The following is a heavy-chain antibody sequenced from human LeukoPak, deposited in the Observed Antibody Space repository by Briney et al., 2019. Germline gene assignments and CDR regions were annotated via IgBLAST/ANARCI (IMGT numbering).Heavy chain of an antibody. J-gene: IGHJ6*02. CDR3: ARISYDSSGYYSYYYYYYGMDV. CDR1: GGTFSSYA. CDR2: IIPIFGTA. V-gene: IGHV1-69*01. Sequence: SVKVSCKASGGTFSSYAISWVRQAPGQGFEWMGGIIPIFGTANYAQKFQGRVTITADESTSTAYMELSSLRSEDTAVYYCARISYDSSGYYSYYYYYYGMDVWGQGTTVTVSS. D-gene: IGHD3-22*01.